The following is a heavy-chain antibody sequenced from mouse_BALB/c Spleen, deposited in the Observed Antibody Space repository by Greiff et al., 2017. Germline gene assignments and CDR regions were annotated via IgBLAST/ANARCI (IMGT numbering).Heavy chain of an antibody. CDR1: GFNIKDTY. D-gene: IGHD1-3*01. V-gene: IGHV14-3*02. CDR3: ARSYISMDY. Sequence: VQLKESGAELVKPGASVKLSCTASGFNIKDTYMHWVKQRPEQGLEWIGRIDPANGNTKYDPKFQGKATITADTSSNTAYLPLSSLTSEDTAVYYCARSYISMDYWGQGTSVTVSS. CDR2: IDPANGNT. J-gene: IGHJ4*01.